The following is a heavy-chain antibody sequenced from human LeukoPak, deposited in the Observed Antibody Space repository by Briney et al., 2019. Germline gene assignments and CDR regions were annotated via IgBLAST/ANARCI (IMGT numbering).Heavy chain of an antibody. J-gene: IGHJ1*01. V-gene: IGHV4-31*03. CDR3: ARGRHITIFGEVITLEYFQH. CDR1: GGSISSGGYY. D-gene: IGHD3-3*01. CDR2: IYYSGST. Sequence: SQTLSLTCTVSGGSISSGGYYWSWIRQHPGKGLEWIGYIYYSGSTYYNPSLKSRVTISVDTSKNQFSLKLSSVTAADTAVYYCARGRHITIFGEVITLEYFQHWGQGTLVTVSS.